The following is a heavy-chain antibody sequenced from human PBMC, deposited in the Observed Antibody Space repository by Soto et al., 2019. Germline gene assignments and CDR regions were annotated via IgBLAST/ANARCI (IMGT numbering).Heavy chain of an antibody. CDR2: INPNSGGT. CDR3: ARVYRAAVRNWFDP. CDR1: GYTFTGYY. Sequence: QVQLVQSGAEVKKPGASVKVSCKAPGYTFTGYYMHWVRQAPGQGLEWMGWINPNSGGTNYAQKFQGRVTMSRDTPVSTTYTELSMLRSDDTAVYSGARVYRAAVRNWFDPWGQGTLVTVST. J-gene: IGHJ5*02. D-gene: IGHD6-13*01. V-gene: IGHV1-2*02.